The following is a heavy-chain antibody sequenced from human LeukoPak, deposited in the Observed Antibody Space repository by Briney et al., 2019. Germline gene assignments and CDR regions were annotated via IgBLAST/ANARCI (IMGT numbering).Heavy chain of an antibody. CDR2: ISAYNGNT. D-gene: IGHD3-9*01. V-gene: IGHV1-18*04. J-gene: IGHJ6*04. CDR1: GYTFTSYG. Sequence: GASVKVYCKASGYTFTSYGISWVRQAPGQGLELMGWISAYNGNTNYAQKLQGRVTMTTDTSTSTAYMELRSLRSDDTAVYFCARDTAYDILTGYYYYYGMDVWGKGTTVTVSS. CDR3: ARDTAYDILTGYYYYYGMDV.